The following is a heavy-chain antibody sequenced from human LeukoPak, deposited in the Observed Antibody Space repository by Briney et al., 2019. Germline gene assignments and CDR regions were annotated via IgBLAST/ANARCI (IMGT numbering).Heavy chain of an antibody. Sequence: SETLSLTCTVSGGSISSSRYYWGWIRQPPGKGLEWIGSIDYSGRTYYNPSLKSRVTVSVDTPKNQFSLKLSSVTAADTAVYYCARDQEGFNKDFDYWGQGILVTVSP. J-gene: IGHJ4*02. V-gene: IGHV4-39*07. CDR2: IDYSGRT. CDR1: GGSISSSRYY. CDR3: ARDQEGFNKDFDY.